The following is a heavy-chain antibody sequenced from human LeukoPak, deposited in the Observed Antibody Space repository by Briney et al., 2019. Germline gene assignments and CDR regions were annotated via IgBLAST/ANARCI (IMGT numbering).Heavy chain of an antibody. CDR2: IAYDGSRA. Sequence: GGSLRLSCAGSGFTFGGYGMHWFRQAPGKGLEWVAVIAYDGSRAFYADSVKGRFTISRDNSKNTMSVQMDDLRAEDTAVYYCTRYNNDHFDYWGQGTPVTVSS. CDR1: GFTFGGYG. V-gene: IGHV3-33*01. J-gene: IGHJ4*02. D-gene: IGHD1-14*01. CDR3: TRYNNDHFDY.